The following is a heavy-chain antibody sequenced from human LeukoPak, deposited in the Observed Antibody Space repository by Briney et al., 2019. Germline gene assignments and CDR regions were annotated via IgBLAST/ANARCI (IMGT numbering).Heavy chain of an antibody. CDR3: ARMPYCSSTSCHGEDY. V-gene: IGHV2-70*04. J-gene: IGHJ4*02. CDR1: GFSLSTSGMR. CDR2: IDWDDDK. Sequence: SGPALVKPTQTLTLTCTFSGFSLSTSGMRVSWIRQPPGKALEWLARIDWDDDKSYSTSLKTRLTISKDTSKNQVVLTMTNMDPVDTATYYCARMPYCSSTSCHGEDYWGQGTLVTVSS. D-gene: IGHD2-2*01.